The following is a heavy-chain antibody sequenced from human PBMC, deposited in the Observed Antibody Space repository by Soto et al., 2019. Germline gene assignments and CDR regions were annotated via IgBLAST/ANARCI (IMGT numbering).Heavy chain of an antibody. CDR2: MHHTQGT. CDR1: GASISSYY. J-gene: IGHJ5*01. V-gene: IGHV4-59*01. CDR3: ARVPFVGYFDWLDP. D-gene: IGHD3-9*01. Sequence: ASETLSLTCSVSGASISSYYWTWIRQPPGGGLEWIGYMHHTQGTNDNPSLRGRVHMSIDTSMNQFSLRLTSVTAADTAVYYCARVPFVGYFDWLDPWGQGTLVTVSS.